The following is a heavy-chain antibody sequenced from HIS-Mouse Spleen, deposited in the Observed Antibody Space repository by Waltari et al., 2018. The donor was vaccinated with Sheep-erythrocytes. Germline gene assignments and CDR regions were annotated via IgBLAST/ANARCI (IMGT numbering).Heavy chain of an antibody. V-gene: IGHV3-21*01. CDR2: ISSCSSYI. D-gene: IGHD1-26*01. CDR1: GFTFSSYS. J-gene: IGHJ6*02. CDR3: ARDQGDSGSYYYYYGMDV. Sequence: EVQLVESGGGLVKPGGSLRLSCAASGFTFSSYSMNWVRQAPGKGTGWGSSISSCSSYIYYADSVEGRFTISRDNAKNSLYLQMNSLRAEDTAVYYCARDQGDSGSYYYYYGMDVWGQGTTVTVSS.